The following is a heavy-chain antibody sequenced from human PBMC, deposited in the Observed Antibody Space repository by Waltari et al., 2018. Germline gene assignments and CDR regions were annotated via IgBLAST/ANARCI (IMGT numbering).Heavy chain of an antibody. CDR2: ISSSSSYI. Sequence: EVQLVESGGGLVKPGGSLRLSCAASGFTFSSYSMNWVRQAPGKGLEWVSSISSSSSYIYYADSVKGRFTISRDNAKNSLYLQMNSLRAEDTAVYYCVRDGLIHAADYWGQGTLVSVSS. CDR1: GFTFSSYS. D-gene: IGHD2-15*01. V-gene: IGHV3-21*01. J-gene: IGHJ4*02. CDR3: VRDGLIHAADY.